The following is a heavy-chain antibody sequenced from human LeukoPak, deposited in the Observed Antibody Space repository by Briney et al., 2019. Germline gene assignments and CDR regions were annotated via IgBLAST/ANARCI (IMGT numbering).Heavy chain of an antibody. J-gene: IGHJ4*02. CDR2: ISGSGGST. V-gene: IGHV3-23*01. D-gene: IGHD6-19*01. CDR1: GFTFSSYA. Sequence: GGSLRLSCAASGFTFSSYAMSWVRQAPGKGLEWVSAISGSGGSTYYADSVKGRFTISRDNSKNTLYLQMNSLRAENTAVYYCAKVRYGIAVAGLEDYWGQGTLVTVSS. CDR3: AKVRYGIAVAGLEDY.